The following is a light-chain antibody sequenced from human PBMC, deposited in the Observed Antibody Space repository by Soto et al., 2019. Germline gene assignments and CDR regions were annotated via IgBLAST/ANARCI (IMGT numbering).Light chain of an antibody. Sequence: EVVMTQSPGTLSVSLGESATLSCRASQSVSLSLAWYQMRPGQPPRLLIYGASTRATDIPARFSGSGSGTDFTLTVSSLEPEDFALYYCQQRSNRITFGQGTRLEIK. V-gene: IGKV3-11*01. J-gene: IGKJ5*01. CDR1: QSVSLS. CDR3: QQRSNRIT. CDR2: GAS.